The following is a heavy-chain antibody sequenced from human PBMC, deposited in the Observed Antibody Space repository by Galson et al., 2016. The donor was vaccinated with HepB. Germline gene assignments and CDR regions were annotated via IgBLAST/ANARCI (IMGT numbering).Heavy chain of an antibody. CDR2: IWYDGSNK. J-gene: IGHJ4*02. V-gene: IGHV3-33*01. CDR3: AREDPNVAVAALDY. CDR1: RFTFSRYG. Sequence: SLRLSCAASRFTFSRYGMHWVRQAPGKGLEWVAGIWYDGSNKYYADSVKGRFTISRDNSKSTLYLQMNSLRAEDTAVYYCAREDPNVAVAALDYWGQGTLVTVSS. D-gene: IGHD6-19*01.